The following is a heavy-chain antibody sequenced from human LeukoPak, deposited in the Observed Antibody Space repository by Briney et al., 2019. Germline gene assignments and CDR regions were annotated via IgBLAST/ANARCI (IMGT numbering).Heavy chain of an antibody. J-gene: IGHJ6*02. D-gene: IGHD5-12*01. Sequence: PSETLSLPCTVSGGSISSYYWSWIRQPPGKGLEWIGYIYYSGSTNYNPSLKSRVTISVDTSKNQFSLKLSSVTAADTAVYYCASLTGGYSGYYYYGMDVWGQGTTVTVSS. V-gene: IGHV4-59*08. CDR1: GGSISSYY. CDR2: IYYSGST. CDR3: ASLTGGYSGYYYYGMDV.